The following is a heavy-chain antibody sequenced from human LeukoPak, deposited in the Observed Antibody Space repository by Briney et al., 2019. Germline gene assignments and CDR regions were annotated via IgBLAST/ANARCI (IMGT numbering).Heavy chain of an antibody. CDR1: GGSISSYY. CDR3: ARRHLGSSWYDP. V-gene: IGHV4-59*01. D-gene: IGHD6-13*01. CDR2: IYYSGST. J-gene: IGHJ5*02. Sequence: PSETLSLTCTVSGGSISSYYWSWIRQPPGKGLEWIGYIYYSGSTNYNPSLKSRVTISVDTSKNQFSLKLSSVTAADTAVYYCARRHLGSSWYDPWGQGTLVTVSS.